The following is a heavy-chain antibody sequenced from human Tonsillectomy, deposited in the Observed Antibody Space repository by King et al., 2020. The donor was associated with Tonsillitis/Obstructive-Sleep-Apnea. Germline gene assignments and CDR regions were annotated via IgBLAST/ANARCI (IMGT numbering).Heavy chain of an antibody. J-gene: IGHJ6*02. D-gene: IGHD3-3*01. V-gene: IGHV3-30*03. CDR3: HLSNYDFWSGYHSSYYYYGMDV. CDR1: GFTFSSYG. Sequence: VQLVESGGGVVRPGRSLRLSCAASGFTFSSYGMHWVRQAPGKGLEWVAVISYDGSNKYYADSVKGRFTISRDNSKNTLYLQMNSLRAEDTAVYYAHLSNYDFWSGYHSSYYYYGMDVWGQGTTVTVSS. CDR2: ISYDGSNK.